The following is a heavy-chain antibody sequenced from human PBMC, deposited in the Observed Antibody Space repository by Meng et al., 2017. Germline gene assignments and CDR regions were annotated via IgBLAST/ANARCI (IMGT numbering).Heavy chain of an antibody. J-gene: IGHJ4*02. CDR2: INHSGST. CDR1: GGSFSGYY. CDR3: AREGDCSGGSCSPVDY. Sequence: QVQLQQWGAGLLKALETLFLTCAVYGGSFSGYYWSWIRQPPGKGLEWIGEINHSGSTNYNPSLKSRVTISVDTSKNQFSLKLSSVTAADTAVYYCAREGDCSGGSCSPVDYWGQGTLVTVSS. D-gene: IGHD2-15*01. V-gene: IGHV4-34*01.